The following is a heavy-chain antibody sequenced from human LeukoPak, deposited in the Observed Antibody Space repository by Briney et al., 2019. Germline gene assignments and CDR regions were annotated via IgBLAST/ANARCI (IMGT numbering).Heavy chain of an antibody. CDR1: GGSSSSGGYY. CDR2: IYYSGST. D-gene: IGHD2-15*01. J-gene: IGHJ6*02. V-gene: IGHV4-31*03. CDR3: ARAKGYCSGGSCYLHYYGMDV. Sequence: SQTLSLTRTFSGGSSSSGGYYWSWIRQHPGKGLEWIGYIYYSGSTYYNPSLKSRVTISVDTSKDQFSLKLSSVTAADTAVYYCARAKGYCSGGSCYLHYYGMDVWGQGPRSPSP.